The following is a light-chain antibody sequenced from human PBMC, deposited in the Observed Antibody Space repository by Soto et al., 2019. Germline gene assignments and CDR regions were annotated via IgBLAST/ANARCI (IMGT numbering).Light chain of an antibody. CDR2: GAS. Sequence: VLTQSPATLSVSPGERATLSCRASQSVYSNLAWYQQKPGQAPRFLIYGASTRATGIPARFSGSGSGTEFTLTVSSLQSEDFAVYYCQQYDNWPLTFGGGTKVDIK. CDR1: QSVYSN. V-gene: IGKV3-15*01. J-gene: IGKJ4*01. CDR3: QQYDNWPLT.